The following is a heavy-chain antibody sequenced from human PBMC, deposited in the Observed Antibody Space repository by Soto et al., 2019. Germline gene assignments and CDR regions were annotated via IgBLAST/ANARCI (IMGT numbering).Heavy chain of an antibody. CDR1: GFTFSNAW. CDR2: IKSKTDGGTT. V-gene: IGHV3-15*07. D-gene: IGHD3-16*02. CDR3: TTDPFFTFGGVIAEYYFDY. Sequence: GGSLRLSCAASGFTFSNAWMNWVRQAPGKGLEWVGRIKSKTDGGTTDYAAPVKGRFTISRDDSKNTLYLQMNSLKTEDTAVYYCTTDPFFTFGGVIAEYYFDYWGQGTLVTVSS. J-gene: IGHJ4*02.